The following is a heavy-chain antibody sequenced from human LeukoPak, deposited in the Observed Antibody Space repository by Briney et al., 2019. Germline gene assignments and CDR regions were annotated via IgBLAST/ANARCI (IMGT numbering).Heavy chain of an antibody. V-gene: IGHV1-69*13. CDR2: IIPIFGTA. J-gene: IGHJ4*02. CDR3: ALGGGFGEYDGYFDY. D-gene: IGHD3-10*01. CDR1: GGTFSSYA. Sequence: RASVKVSCKASGGTFSSYAISWVRQAPGQGLEWMGGIIPIFGTANYAQKFQGRVTITADESTSTAYMELSSLRSEDTAVYYCALGGGFGEYDGYFDYWGQGTLVTVSS.